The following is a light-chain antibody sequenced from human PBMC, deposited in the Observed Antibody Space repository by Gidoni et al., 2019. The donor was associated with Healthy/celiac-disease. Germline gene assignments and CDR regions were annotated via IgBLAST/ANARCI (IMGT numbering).Light chain of an antibody. J-gene: IGLJ2*01. CDR2: EGS. CDR1: SSDVGSYNL. Sequence: QSALPQPASVSGSPGQSITISCTVTSSDVGSYNLVSWYQQHPGKAPKLMIYEGSKRPSGVYNRFSGSKSGNTASLTISGLQAEDETDYYCCSYAGSSTVVFGGGTKLTVL. V-gene: IGLV2-23*01. CDR3: CSYAGSSTVV.